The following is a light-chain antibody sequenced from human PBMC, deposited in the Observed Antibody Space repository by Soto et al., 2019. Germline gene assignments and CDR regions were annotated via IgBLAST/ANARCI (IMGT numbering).Light chain of an antibody. Sequence: QSALTQPASVSGSPGQSITISCTGTSSDVGGYNYVSWYQQHPGKAPKLMIYDVSNRPSGVSNRFSGSKSGNTASLPISGLQAEDEADYYCSSYTGSGTVIFGGGTKVTVL. CDR2: DVS. V-gene: IGLV2-14*01. CDR3: SSYTGSGTVI. CDR1: SSDVGGYNY. J-gene: IGLJ2*01.